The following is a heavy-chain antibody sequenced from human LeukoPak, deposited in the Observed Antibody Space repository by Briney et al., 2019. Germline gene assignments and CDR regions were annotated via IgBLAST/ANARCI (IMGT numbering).Heavy chain of an antibody. J-gene: IGHJ4*02. CDR3: ARWTLARGYSYRSHIDY. D-gene: IGHD5-18*01. V-gene: IGHV1-2*02. CDR2: INPNSGGT. CDR1: GYTFTGYY. Sequence: GASVKVSCKASGYTFTGYYMHWVQQAPGQGLEWMGWINPNSGGTNYAQKFQGRVTMTRDTSISTAYMELSRLRSDDTAVYYCARWTLARGYSYRSHIDYWGQGTLVTVSS.